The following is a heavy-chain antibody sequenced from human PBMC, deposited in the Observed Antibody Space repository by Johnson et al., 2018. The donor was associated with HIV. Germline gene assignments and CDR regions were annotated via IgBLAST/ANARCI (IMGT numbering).Heavy chain of an antibody. D-gene: IGHD3-10*01. V-gene: IGHV3-66*03. CDR2: IYSSAAT. J-gene: IGHJ3*02. CDR3: ARARTYYYGSGSYDVLDI. CDR1: GFTVSSDY. Sequence: MQLVESGGGLIQPGGPLRLSCVAYGFTVSSDYMSWVRQAPGKGLEWVSVIYSSAATNYADSVKGRFTISRDNSKNTLYLQMSSLRVEDTAVYYCARARTYYYGSGSYDVLDIWGQGTMVTVSS.